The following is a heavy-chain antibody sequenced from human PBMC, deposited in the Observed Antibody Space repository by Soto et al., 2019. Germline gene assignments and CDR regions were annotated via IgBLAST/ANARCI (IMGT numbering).Heavy chain of an antibody. CDR3: ARYDSSGYLTDAFDI. CDR1: GGSFSSGDYY. V-gene: IGHV4-30-4*01. D-gene: IGHD3-22*01. J-gene: IGHJ3*02. CDR2: IHKSGSN. Sequence: PSETLSLTCSVSGGSFSSGDYYWTWIRQPPGKGLEWIGYIHKSGSNYNNPSLKSRVALSMDASKNQFSLKLSSVTAADTAVYYCARYDSSGYLTDAFDIWGQGTMVTVSS.